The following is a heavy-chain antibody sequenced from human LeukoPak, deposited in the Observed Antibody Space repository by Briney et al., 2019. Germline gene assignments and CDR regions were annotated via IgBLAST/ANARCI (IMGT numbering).Heavy chain of an antibody. J-gene: IGHJ1*01. V-gene: IGHV1-2*02. D-gene: IGHD4-17*01. Sequence: VASVKVSRMPSRYTFTVDYIHCVRQAPGERREWMGWINPNMGDTCYAQNFQGTVTMTKDTSISTAYMDLSSLRSDDTAVYYCARAHLPTVTAFLHHWGQGTLVTVSS. CDR2: INPNMGDT. CDR3: ARAHLPTVTAFLHH. CDR1: RYTFTVDY.